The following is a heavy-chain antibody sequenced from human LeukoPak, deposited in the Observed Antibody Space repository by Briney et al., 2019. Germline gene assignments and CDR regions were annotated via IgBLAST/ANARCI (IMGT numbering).Heavy chain of an antibody. CDR2: MNPNSGNT. CDR3: ARINYRPIIKFFDF. Sequence: GASVKVSCKASGYTFTSYDINWVRQATGQGLEWMGWMNPNSGNTGYAQKLQGRVTMTTDTSTSTAYMELRSLRSDDTAVYYCARINYRPIIKFFDFWGQGTLVTVSS. CDR1: GYTFTSYD. D-gene: IGHD4-11*01. V-gene: IGHV1-8*01. J-gene: IGHJ4*02.